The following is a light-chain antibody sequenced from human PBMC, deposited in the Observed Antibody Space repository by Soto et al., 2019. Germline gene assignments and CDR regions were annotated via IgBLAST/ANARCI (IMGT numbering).Light chain of an antibody. CDR1: SSDVGGYNY. CDR2: DVS. Sequence: QSVLTQPASVSGSPGQSITISCTGTSSDVGGYNYVSWYQQHPGKAPKLMIYDVSNRPSGVSNRFSGSKSGNTASLTISGIQAEDEADYYCGLYRITRTRYVWGTGTKVTVL. J-gene: IGLJ1*01. CDR3: GLYRITRTRYV. V-gene: IGLV2-14*01.